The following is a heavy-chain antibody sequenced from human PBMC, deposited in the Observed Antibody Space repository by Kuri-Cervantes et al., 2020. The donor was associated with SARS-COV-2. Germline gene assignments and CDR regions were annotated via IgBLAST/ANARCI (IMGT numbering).Heavy chain of an antibody. CDR3: ASAHWDSSGYYPGGYYGMDV. CDR1: GGTFSSYA. CDR2: IIPVFGTA. D-gene: IGHD3-22*01. V-gene: IGHV1-69*06. Sequence: SVKVSCKASGGTFSSYAISWVRQAPGQGLEWMGGIIPVFGTANYAQKFQGRVTITADKSTSTAYMELSSLSSEDTAVYYCASAHWDSSGYYPGGYYGMDVWGQGTTVTVSS. J-gene: IGHJ6*02.